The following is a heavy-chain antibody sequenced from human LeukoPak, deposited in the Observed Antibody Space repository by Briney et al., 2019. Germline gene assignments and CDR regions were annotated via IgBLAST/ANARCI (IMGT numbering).Heavy chain of an antibody. Sequence: SETLSLTCAVYGGSFSGYYWSWIRQPAGKGLEWIGRIYTSGSTNYNPSLKSRVTMSVDTSKNQFSLKLSSVTAADTAVYYCARPLRVTMIRGAAFRASSDFDPWGQGTLVTVSS. CDR2: IYTSGST. CDR1: GGSFSGYY. V-gene: IGHV4-59*10. J-gene: IGHJ5*02. CDR3: ARPLRVTMIRGAAFRASSDFDP. D-gene: IGHD3-10*01.